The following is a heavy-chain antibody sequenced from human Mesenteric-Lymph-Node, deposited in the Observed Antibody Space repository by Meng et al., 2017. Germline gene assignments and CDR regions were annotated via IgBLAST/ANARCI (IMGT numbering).Heavy chain of an antibody. CDR2: ISAHNGNT. J-gene: IGHJ3*02. D-gene: IGHD3-22*01. CDR3: ARGSHYYDSSGYLEAFDI. V-gene: IGHV1-18*04. Sequence: ASVKVSCKASGYTFTGYYMHWVRQAPGQGLEWMGWISAHNGNTNYAQKLQGRVTMTTDTSTSTAYMELRSLRSDDTAVYYCARGSHYYDSSGYLEAFDIWGQGTMVTVSS. CDR1: GYTFTGYY.